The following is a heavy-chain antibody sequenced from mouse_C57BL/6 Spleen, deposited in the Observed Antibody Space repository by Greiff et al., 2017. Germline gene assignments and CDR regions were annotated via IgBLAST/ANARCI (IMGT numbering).Heavy chain of an antibody. CDR3: ARSYGGFAY. J-gene: IGHJ3*01. CDR1: GYSFTSYW. V-gene: IGHV1-52*01. CDR2: IDPSASET. D-gene: IGHD2-12*01. Sequence: QVQLQQSGAELVRPGSSVKLSCKASGYSFTSYWMHWVKQRPIKGLEWIGNIDPSASETNYNQKFKDKATLTVDKSSSTAYMQLSSLTSEDSAVYYCARSYGGFAYWGQGTLVTVAA.